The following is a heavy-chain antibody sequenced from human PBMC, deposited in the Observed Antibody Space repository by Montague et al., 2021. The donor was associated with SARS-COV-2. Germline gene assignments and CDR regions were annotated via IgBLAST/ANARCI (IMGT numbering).Heavy chain of an antibody. Sequence: SLRLSCAASGFTFSNYSMNWVRQAPGKGLEWVSYISTSSSTIYYXDSVKGRFTISRDNAKNSLYLQMNSLRDEDTAVYYCARDLGLVPAMVYYYYYGMDVWGQGTTVTVSS. D-gene: IGHD5-18*01. CDR2: ISTSSSTI. V-gene: IGHV3-48*02. CDR1: GFTFSNYS. J-gene: IGHJ6*02. CDR3: ARDLGLVPAMVYYYYYGMDV.